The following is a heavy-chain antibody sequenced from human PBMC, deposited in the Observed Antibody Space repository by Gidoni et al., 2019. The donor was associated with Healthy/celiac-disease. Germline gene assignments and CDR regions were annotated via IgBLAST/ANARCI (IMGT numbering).Heavy chain of an antibody. CDR2: ISSSSSYT. J-gene: IGHJ6*02. CDR3: ARDFWSGYLSYYYGMDV. Sequence: QVQLVESGGGLVKPGGSLRLSCAASGFTFSYYYMSWIRQAPGKGLEWVSYISSSSSYTNYADSVKGRFTISRDNAKNSLYLQMNSLRAEDTAVYYCARDFWSGYLSYYYGMDVWGQGTTVTVSS. D-gene: IGHD3-3*01. V-gene: IGHV3-11*06. CDR1: GFTFSYYY.